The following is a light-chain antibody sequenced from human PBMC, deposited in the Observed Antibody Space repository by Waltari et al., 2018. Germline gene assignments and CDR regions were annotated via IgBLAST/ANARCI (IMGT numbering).Light chain of an antibody. CDR2: GTS. V-gene: IGLV1-40*01. CDR1: SSNIGAGYD. CDR3: QSYDSSLSGSL. Sequence: QSGLTQPPSVSGAPGQRVTISCTGSSSNIGAGYDVHWYQLLPGTAPKLLIYGTSNRPSGVPDRFSGSKSGTSASLAITGLQPEDEADYYCQSYDSSLSGSLFGGGTKLTVL. J-gene: IGLJ2*01.